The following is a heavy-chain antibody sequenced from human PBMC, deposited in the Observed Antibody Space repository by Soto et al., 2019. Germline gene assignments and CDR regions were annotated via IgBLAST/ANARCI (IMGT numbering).Heavy chain of an antibody. CDR2: ISGSGGDT. CDR3: AKARGSRTPAPGSY. Sequence: EVQLLESGGGLVQPGESLRLFCAASGFTFSSYAMSWVRQAKGKGLEWVSVISGSGGDTYYADAVKCRFTIARDNSKNTLSLQLNSLRAEDTAVYYCAKARGSRTPAPGSYWGQGTQVTVSS. J-gene: IGHJ1*01. V-gene: IGHV3-23*01. D-gene: IGHD2-2*01. CDR1: GFTFSSYA.